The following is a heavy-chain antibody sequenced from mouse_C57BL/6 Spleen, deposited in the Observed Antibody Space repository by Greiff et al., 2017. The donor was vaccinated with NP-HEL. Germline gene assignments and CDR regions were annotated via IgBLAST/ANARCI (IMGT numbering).Heavy chain of an antibody. V-gene: IGHV1-64*01. CDR1: GYTFTSYW. D-gene: IGHD2-3*01. Sequence: QVQLQQPGAELVKPGASVKLSCKASGYTFTSYWMHWVKQRPGQGLEWIGMIHPNSGSTNYNEKFKSKATLTVDKSSSTAYMQLSSLTSEDSAVYYCAREDDGYYSYYFDYWGQGTTLTVSS. J-gene: IGHJ2*01. CDR3: AREDDGYYSYYFDY. CDR2: IHPNSGST.